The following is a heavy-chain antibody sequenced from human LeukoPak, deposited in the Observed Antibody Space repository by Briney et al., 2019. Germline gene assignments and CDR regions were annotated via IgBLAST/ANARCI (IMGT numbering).Heavy chain of an antibody. Sequence: GGSLRLSCAASGFAFSSYAMSWVRQAPGKGLEWVSAISGSGDSTYYADSVKGRFTISRDNSKNTLYLQMNSLRAEDTAVYYCAKNLRYSYGDPLDYWGQGTLVTVSS. CDR3: AKNLRYSYGDPLDY. V-gene: IGHV3-23*01. J-gene: IGHJ4*02. D-gene: IGHD5-18*01. CDR2: ISGSGDST. CDR1: GFAFSSYA.